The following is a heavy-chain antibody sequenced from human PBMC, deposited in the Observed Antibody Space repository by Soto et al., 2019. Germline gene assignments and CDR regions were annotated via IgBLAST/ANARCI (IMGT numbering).Heavy chain of an antibody. CDR2: ISYSGVST. D-gene: IGHD5-12*01. CDR3: ARTRGYSDYALDY. Sequence: EVQLLESGGGLVQPGGSLRLSCAASGFTFSRYAMTWVRQAPGKGLEWVSAISYSGVSTYYADSVKGRFTISRDSSENSLSLQMNSLRVDDTALYYYARTRGYSDYALDYWGQGTLVTVSS. V-gene: IGHV3-23*01. J-gene: IGHJ4*02. CDR1: GFTFSRYA.